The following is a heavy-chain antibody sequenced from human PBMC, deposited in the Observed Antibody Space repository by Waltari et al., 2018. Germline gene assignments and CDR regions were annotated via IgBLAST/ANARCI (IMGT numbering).Heavy chain of an antibody. Sequence: QVQLVQSGAEVKKPGASVKVSCKASGYTFTSYDINWVRQATGQGLEWMGWMNPNSGNTGYAQKFQGRVTITRNTSISTAYMELSSLRSEDTAVYYGARGTDSNLPGNWWFDPWGQGTLVTVSS. V-gene: IGHV1-8*03. CDR3: ARGTDSNLPGNWWFDP. CDR1: GYTFTSYD. D-gene: IGHD4-4*01. J-gene: IGHJ5*02. CDR2: MNPNSGNT.